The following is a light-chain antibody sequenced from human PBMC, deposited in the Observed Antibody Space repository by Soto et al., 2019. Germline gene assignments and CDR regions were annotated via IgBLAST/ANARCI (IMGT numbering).Light chain of an antibody. V-gene: IGKV3-11*01. Sequence: EIVLTQSPATLSLSPGERATLSCRASQSVSSYLAWYQQKPGQAPRLLIYDASIRATGNPARFSGRGSGTDFTLTIRALEPEDGAVYYCQQRSNWLLTFGGGTKVEIK. CDR1: QSVSSY. CDR3: QQRSNWLLT. CDR2: DAS. J-gene: IGKJ4*01.